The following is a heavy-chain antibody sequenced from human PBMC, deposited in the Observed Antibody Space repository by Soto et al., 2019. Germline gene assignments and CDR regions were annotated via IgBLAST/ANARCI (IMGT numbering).Heavy chain of an antibody. J-gene: IGHJ5*02. CDR1: GFDFSSHG. CDR3: AKNKDEYHLPWAPEGFDP. V-gene: IGHV3-23*01. D-gene: IGHD6-6*01. Sequence: EEQLLESGGGLVHIGGSLRLSCVASGFDFSSHGMGWVRGPPGKGLGWVSGINGDGRKVCNAVPVKGRFTVSRDNSEKTRGLLMSSLSAEDTAVYYCAKNKDEYHLPWAPEGFDPWGQGTLVSVSS. CDR2: INGDGRKV.